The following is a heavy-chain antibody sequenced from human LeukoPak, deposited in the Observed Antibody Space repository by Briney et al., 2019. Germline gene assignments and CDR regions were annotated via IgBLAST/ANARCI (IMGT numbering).Heavy chain of an antibody. D-gene: IGHD6-19*01. CDR1: GFTFSTYT. V-gene: IGHV3-21*01. CDR3: ARGQWPDY. Sequence: PGGSLRLSCAASGFTFSTYTMNWVRHAPGKGLEWVSSIRSLISYMAYSHSVKGRFTISRYNAKSSLYLQMNSLRAEDSAVFYCARGQWPDYWGQGTLLIVSS. J-gene: IGHJ4*02. CDR2: IRSLISYM.